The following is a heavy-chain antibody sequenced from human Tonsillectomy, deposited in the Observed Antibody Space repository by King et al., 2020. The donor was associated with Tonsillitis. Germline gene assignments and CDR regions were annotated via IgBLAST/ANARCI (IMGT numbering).Heavy chain of an antibody. J-gene: IGHJ4*02. CDR2: IFSNDEK. CDR3: ARINNRVLRYVDWDFDY. CDR1: GFSLSNARMG. Sequence: TLKESGPVLVKPTETLTLACTVSGFSLSNARMGVSWLRQPPGKAREGLSHIFSNDEKSYSTSLKSRLTISKDTSKSQVVLTMTNMDPVDTATYYCARINNRVLRYVDWDFDYWGQGTLVTVSS. D-gene: IGHD3-9*01. V-gene: IGHV2-26*01.